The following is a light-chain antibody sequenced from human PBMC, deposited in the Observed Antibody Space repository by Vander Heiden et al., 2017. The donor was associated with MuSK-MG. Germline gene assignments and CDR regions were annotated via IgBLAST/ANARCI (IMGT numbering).Light chain of an antibody. V-gene: IGLV2-14*01. J-gene: IGLJ2*01. CDR2: EVN. CDR3: SSYTRSSTLV. Sequence: QSALTQPASVSVSPGQSITLSCTGTSSDVAGYNYVSWYQHHTGKAPKLLIYEVNNRPSGVDNRFSGSKSGNAASLTISGLQAEDEADYYCSSYTRSSTLVCGGGTKLTVL. CDR1: SSDVAGYNY.